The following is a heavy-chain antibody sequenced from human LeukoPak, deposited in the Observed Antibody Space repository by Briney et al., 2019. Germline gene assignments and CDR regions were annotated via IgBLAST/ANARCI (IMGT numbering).Heavy chain of an antibody. V-gene: IGHV4-61*02. J-gene: IGHJ4*02. CDR3: ARGDSSGWYHFDY. D-gene: IGHD6-19*01. CDR2: IYTSGST. CDR1: GGSISSGSYY. Sequence: PSETLSLTCTVSGGSISSGSYYWSWIRQPAGKGLEWIGRIYTSGSTNYNPSLKSRVTISVDTSKNQFSLKLSSVTAADTAVDYCARGDSSGWYHFDYWGQGTLVTVSS.